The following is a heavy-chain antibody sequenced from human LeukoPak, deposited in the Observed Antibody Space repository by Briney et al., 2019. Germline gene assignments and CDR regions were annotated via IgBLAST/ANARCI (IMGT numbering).Heavy chain of an antibody. CDR2: IKQGGSEK. CDR1: GFTFSIYW. V-gene: IGHV3-7*03. Sequence: PGGSLRISCAASGFTFSIYWMTWGRQAPGKGLERVANIKQGGSEKYYVDSVKGRFTISRDNAKNSLFLQMNSLRAEDTAVYYCAKDFIGYFDYWGQGTLVTVSS. J-gene: IGHJ4*02. D-gene: IGHD3-10*01. CDR3: AKDFIGYFDY.